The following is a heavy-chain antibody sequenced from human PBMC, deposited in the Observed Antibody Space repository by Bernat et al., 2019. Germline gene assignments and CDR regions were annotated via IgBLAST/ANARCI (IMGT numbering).Heavy chain of an antibody. CDR2: IWSDGNYE. Sequence: QVHLVESGGGVVQPGRSLRLSCAASGFTFSSYGMHWVRQAPGKGLEWLAVIWSDGNYEYYAESLKGRFTISRDNPKNTLYLQMNNLRPEDTALYCCAKGTGTWSDGIDKWGQGTMVAVSS. CDR1: GFTFSSYG. V-gene: IGHV3-33*06. CDR3: AKGTGTWSDGIDK. D-gene: IGHD1-1*01. J-gene: IGHJ3*02.